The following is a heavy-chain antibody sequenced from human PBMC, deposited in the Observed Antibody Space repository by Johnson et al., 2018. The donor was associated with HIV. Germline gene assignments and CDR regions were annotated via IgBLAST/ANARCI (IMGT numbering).Heavy chain of an antibody. V-gene: IGHV3-11*01. Sequence: QVQLVESGGGLVRPGGSLRLSCAASGFTFSDYYMTWIRQAPGKGLEWLSYISSSGVTTYYAESLKGRFTISRDNAKNTLYLQMNSLKTEDTAVYYCARDRGIGAAGDAFDIWGQGTMVTVSS. D-gene: IGHD6-13*01. CDR3: ARDRGIGAAGDAFDI. J-gene: IGHJ3*02. CDR1: GFTFSDYY. CDR2: ISSSGVTT.